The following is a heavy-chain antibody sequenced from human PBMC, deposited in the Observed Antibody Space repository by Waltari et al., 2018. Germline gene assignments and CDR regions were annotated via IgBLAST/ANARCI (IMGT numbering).Heavy chain of an antibody. V-gene: IGHV3-73*01. Sequence: EVQLVESGGGLVQPGGSLKLSCSACGFTFSGSAMHWVRQASGKGLEWVGRIRSKANSYATAYAASVKGRFTISRDDSKNTAYLQMNSLKTEDTAVYYCTRQGDYWGQGTLVTVSA. CDR1: GFTFSGSA. CDR2: IRSKANSYAT. CDR3: TRQGDY. J-gene: IGHJ4*02.